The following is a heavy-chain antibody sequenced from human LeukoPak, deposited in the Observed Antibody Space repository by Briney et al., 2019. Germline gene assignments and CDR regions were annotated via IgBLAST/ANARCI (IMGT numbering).Heavy chain of an antibody. D-gene: IGHD2-2*01. CDR3: ARKYQLLYYFDY. Sequence: GGSLRLSCAASGFTFSSYGMHWVRQAPGKGLEWVAVISYDGSNKYYADSVKGRFTISRDNSKNTLYLQMNSLRAEDTAVYYCARKYQLLYYFDYWGQGTLVTVSS. V-gene: IGHV3-30*19. CDR1: GFTFSSYG. J-gene: IGHJ4*02. CDR2: ISYDGSNK.